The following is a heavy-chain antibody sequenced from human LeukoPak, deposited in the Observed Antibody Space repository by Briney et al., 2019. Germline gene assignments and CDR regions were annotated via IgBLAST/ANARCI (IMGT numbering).Heavy chain of an antibody. J-gene: IGHJ6*03. D-gene: IGHD4-11*01. CDR1: GGSFSDHY. CDR2: INHSGST. CDR3: ARRSNYGANYANYYYYYMDV. Sequence: PSETLSLACAVYGGSFSDHYWSWIRQPPGKGLEWIGEINHSGSTNYNPSLKSRVTISVDTSKNQFSLKLSSVTAADTAVYYCARRSNYGANYANYYYYYMDVWGKGTTVTVSS. V-gene: IGHV4-34*01.